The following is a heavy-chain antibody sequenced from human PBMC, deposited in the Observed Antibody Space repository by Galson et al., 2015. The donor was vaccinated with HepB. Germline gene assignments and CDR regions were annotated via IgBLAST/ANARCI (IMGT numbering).Heavy chain of an antibody. CDR1: GFTFSSYA. J-gene: IGHJ3*01. V-gene: IGHV3-23*01. CDR2: IGGRGDDT. Sequence: SLRLSCAASGFTFSSYAMHWVRQAPGKGLEWVSCIGGRGDDTHYTDSVKGRFTISRDNSKNTLFLQMTSLRADDTAVYYCVKRGSDGWGAFDVWGQGTVVAVSS. D-gene: IGHD3-16*01. CDR3: VKRGSDGWGAFDV.